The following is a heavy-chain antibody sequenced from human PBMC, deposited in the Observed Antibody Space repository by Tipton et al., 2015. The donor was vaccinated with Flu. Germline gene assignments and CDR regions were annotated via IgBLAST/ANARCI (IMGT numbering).Heavy chain of an antibody. J-gene: IGHJ4*02. D-gene: IGHD3-22*01. CDR1: GDSISSYY. V-gene: IGHV4-59*01. Sequence: TLSLTCTVSGDSISSYYWSWIRQPPGKGLEWIGYMYYSGSTKYNPSLKSRVTISIDTSKNQFSLKLTSVTAADTAVYYCARDHKWSSAYYNPFGYWGPGTLVTVSS. CDR2: MYYSGST. CDR3: ARDHKWSSAYYNPFGY.